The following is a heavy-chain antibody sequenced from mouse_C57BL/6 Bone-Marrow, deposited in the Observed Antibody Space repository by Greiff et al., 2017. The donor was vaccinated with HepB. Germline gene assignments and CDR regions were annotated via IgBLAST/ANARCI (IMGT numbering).Heavy chain of an antibody. CDR1: GFNIKDDY. V-gene: IGHV14-4*01. D-gene: IGHD2-1*01. Sequence: VQLQQSGAELVRPGASVKLSCTASGFNIKDDYMHWVKQRPEQGLEWIGWIDPENGDTEYASKFQGKATITADTSSNTAYLQLSSLTSEDTAVYYCTTHYGNYPAWFADWGQGTLVTVSA. J-gene: IGHJ3*01. CDR2: IDPENGDT. CDR3: TTHYGNYPAWFAD.